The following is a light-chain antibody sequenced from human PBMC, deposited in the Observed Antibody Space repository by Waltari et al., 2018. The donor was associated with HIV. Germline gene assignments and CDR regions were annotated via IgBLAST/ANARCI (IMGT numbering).Light chain of an antibody. CDR3: SSFAGSNKL. Sequence: QSALTHPPSASGSPGHSAHISCTRATRDIPVYNFISRYQQYSAKAPKLIIFEVTKRPSGVPDRFSGSRSGNTASLIVSGLQAEDEAVYFCSSFAGSNKLFGGGTKLTVL. J-gene: IGLJ2*01. CDR2: EVT. V-gene: IGLV2-8*01. CDR1: TRDIPVYNF.